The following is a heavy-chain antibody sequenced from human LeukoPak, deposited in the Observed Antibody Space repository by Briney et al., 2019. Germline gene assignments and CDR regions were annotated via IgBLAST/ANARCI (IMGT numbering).Heavy chain of an antibody. V-gene: IGHV3-7*01. CDR1: GFTFSGSW. D-gene: IGHD5-24*01. J-gene: IGHJ4*02. Sequence: GESLRLSCAASGFTFSGSWMNWVRQAPGKGLEWVANINPDGSQKRFVDSVMGRFTMSRDNAKNSLYLQMNSLRAEDTAVFYCAAWTDRGYNFWGQGTLVTVSS. CDR3: AAWTDRGYNF. CDR2: INPDGSQK.